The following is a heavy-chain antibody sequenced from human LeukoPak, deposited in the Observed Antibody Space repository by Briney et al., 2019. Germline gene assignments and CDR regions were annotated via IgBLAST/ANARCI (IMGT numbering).Heavy chain of an antibody. CDR3: AKARHIVRYYYMDV. CDR2: ISGSGGST. CDR1: GFTFSCYA. V-gene: IGHV3-23*01. Sequence: PGGSLRLSRAASGFTFSCYAMSWVRQAPGKGLEWVSAISGSGGSTYYADSVKGRFTISRDNSKNTLYLQMNSLRAEDTAVYYCAKARHIVRYYYMDVWGKGTTVTVSS. J-gene: IGHJ6*03. D-gene: IGHD2/OR15-2a*01.